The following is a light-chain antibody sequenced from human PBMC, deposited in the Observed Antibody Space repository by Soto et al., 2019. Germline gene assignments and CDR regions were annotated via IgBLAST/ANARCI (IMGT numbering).Light chain of an antibody. CDR2: DVN. CDR3: CSYAGTYTYV. V-gene: IGLV2-11*01. CDR1: DSNIGFYNF. Sequence: QPGLTQPRSVSGSPGHTVTISCTGTDSNIGFYNFVSWYQQHPDKAPHLVIYDVNKRPSGVPDRFSGSKSGNTASLTISGLQADDEADYYCCSYAGTYTYVFGIGTKVTVL. J-gene: IGLJ1*01.